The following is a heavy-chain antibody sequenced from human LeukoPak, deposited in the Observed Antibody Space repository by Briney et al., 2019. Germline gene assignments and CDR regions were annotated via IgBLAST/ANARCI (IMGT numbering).Heavy chain of an antibody. CDR3: ARASYSYDINGWVPFDY. CDR2: IYTSGST. Sequence: SETLSLTCTVSGNSISSGDNYWSWIRQPAGKGLEWIGRIYTSGSTNYNPSLKSRVTISGDTPKNQFSLRLSSVTAADTAVYYCARASYSYDINGWVPFDYWGQGTLVTVSS. V-gene: IGHV4-61*02. J-gene: IGHJ4*02. D-gene: IGHD3-22*01. CDR1: GNSISSGDNY.